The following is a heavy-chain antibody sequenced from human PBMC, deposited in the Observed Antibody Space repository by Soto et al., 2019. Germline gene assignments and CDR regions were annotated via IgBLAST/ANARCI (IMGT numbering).Heavy chain of an antibody. V-gene: IGHV1-18*04. D-gene: IGHD1-26*01. CDR2: ISAYKCNT. CDR1: GYTFSSYG. CDR3: ARDGLLTYNWFDP. J-gene: IGHJ5*02. Sequence: SVKVSRKASGYTFSSYGISWVRPAPGQGLEWMGWISAYKCNTNYAQKLQGRVTMTTDTSTSTAYMELTSLRSDDTAVYYCARDGLLTYNWFDPWGQGTLVTVSS.